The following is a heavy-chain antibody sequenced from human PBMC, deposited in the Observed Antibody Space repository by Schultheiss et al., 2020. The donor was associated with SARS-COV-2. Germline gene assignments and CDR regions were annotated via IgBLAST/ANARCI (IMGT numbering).Heavy chain of an antibody. V-gene: IGHV1-2*02. Sequence: ASVKVSCKASGYTFTGYYMHWVRQAPGQGLEWMGWINPNSGGTNYAQKFQGRVTMTRDTSISTAYMELSRLRSDDTAVYYCATDPKKAARPFLYAFDIWGQGTMVTVSS. J-gene: IGHJ3*02. CDR2: INPNSGGT. D-gene: IGHD6-6*01. CDR3: ATDPKKAARPFLYAFDI. CDR1: GYTFTGYY.